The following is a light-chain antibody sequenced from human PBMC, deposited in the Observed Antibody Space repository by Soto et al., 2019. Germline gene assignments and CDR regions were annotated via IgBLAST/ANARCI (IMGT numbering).Light chain of an antibody. J-gene: IGKJ1*01. CDR1: QNINSD. CDR2: RAS. V-gene: IGKV1-5*03. Sequence: DVQMTQSPSTLSASVGDRVTITCRASQNINSDLAWYQQKPGKAPQLLIYRASSLESGVPSRFIGSGSGTAFTLTITGLQPDDFATYYCQQHNNYWTFGHGTRVDIK. CDR3: QQHNNYWT.